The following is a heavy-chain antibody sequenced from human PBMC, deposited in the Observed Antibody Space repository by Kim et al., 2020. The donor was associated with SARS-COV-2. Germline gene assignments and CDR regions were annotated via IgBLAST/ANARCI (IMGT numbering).Heavy chain of an antibody. CDR3: ARQSVIWLGGSGSYYFDY. CDR2: IWYDGSNK. Sequence: GGSLRLSCAASGFTFSSYGMHWVRQAPGKGLEWVAVIWYDGSNKYYADSVKGRFTISRDNSKNTLYLQMNSLRAEDTAVYYCARQSVIWLGGSGSYYFDYWGQGTLVTVSS. D-gene: IGHD3-10*01. J-gene: IGHJ4*02. CDR1: GFTFSSYG. V-gene: IGHV3-33*01.